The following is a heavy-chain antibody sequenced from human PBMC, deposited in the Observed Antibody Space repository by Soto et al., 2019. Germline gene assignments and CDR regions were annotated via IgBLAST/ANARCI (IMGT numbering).Heavy chain of an antibody. J-gene: IGHJ4*02. CDR2: IIPILGIA. Sequence: SVKVSCKASGGTFSSYTISWVRQAPGQGLEWMGRIIPILGIANYAQKFQGRVTITADKSTSTAYMELSSLRSEDTAVYYCAIVFGVYYDSSGQDFRGQGTLVTGSS. D-gene: IGHD3-22*01. V-gene: IGHV1-69*02. CDR1: GGTFSSYT. CDR3: AIVFGVYYDSSGQDF.